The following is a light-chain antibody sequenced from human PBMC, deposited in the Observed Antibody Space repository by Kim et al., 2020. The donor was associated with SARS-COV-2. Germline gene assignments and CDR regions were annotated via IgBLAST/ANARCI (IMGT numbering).Light chain of an antibody. V-gene: IGKV1-33*01. CDR3: QQYDILPIA. J-gene: IGKJ5*01. CDR2: DAS. CDR1: QDVRKY. Sequence: ASVGDKVTITCRASQDVRKYLNWYQEKPGNPPKLLIYDASILETGAPSRFSGSGSGTDFSFTISSLQPEDIATYYCQQYDILPIAFGQGTRLEIK.